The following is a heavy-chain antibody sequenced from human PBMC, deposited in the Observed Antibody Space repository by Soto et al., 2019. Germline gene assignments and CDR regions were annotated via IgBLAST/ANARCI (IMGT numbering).Heavy chain of an antibody. J-gene: IGHJ6*03. V-gene: IGHV3-48*01. CDR1: GFTFSSYS. CDR3: ARAPPGRYCSGGSCRSLTDYYYYYMDV. Sequence: GGSLRLSCAASGFTFSSYSMNWVRQAPGKGLEWVSYISSSSSTIYYADSVKGRFTISRDNAKNSLYLQMNSLRAEDTAVYYCARAPPGRYCSGGSCRSLTDYYYYYMDVWGKGTTVTVSS. D-gene: IGHD2-15*01. CDR2: ISSSSSTI.